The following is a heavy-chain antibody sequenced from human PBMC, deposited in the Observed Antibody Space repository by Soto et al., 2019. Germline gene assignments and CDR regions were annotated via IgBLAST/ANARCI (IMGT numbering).Heavy chain of an antibody. CDR3: ARGTGPWYFAY. CDR2: IYYSGST. V-gene: IGHV4-61*01. Sequence: QVQLQESGPGLVKPSETLSLTCTVSGGSVSSGSYYWSWIRQPPGKGLEWFGYIYYSGSTNYNPPRRRXXPXSXDTSKNQCSLTLRAVTAADTAVYYCARGTGPWYFAYWGQGTLVTVSS. CDR1: GGSVSSGSYY. J-gene: IGHJ4*02.